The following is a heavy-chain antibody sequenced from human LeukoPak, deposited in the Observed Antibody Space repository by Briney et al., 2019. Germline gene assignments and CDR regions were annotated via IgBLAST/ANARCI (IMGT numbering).Heavy chain of an antibody. Sequence: PSETLSLTCTVSGGSISSYYWSWIRQPPGKGLEWIGYIYYSGSTNYNPSLKSRVTISVDTSKNQFSLKLSSVTAADTAVYYCARAINYYDSSGYFVVGAFDIWGQGTMVTVSS. D-gene: IGHD3-22*01. V-gene: IGHV4-59*01. CDR3: ARAINYYDSSGYFVVGAFDI. CDR1: GGSISSYY. J-gene: IGHJ3*02. CDR2: IYYSGST.